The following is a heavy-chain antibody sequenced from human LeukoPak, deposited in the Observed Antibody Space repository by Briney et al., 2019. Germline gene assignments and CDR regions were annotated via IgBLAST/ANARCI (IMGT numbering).Heavy chain of an antibody. J-gene: IGHJ4*02. Sequence: PGGSLRLSCAASGFTFSSYSMNWVRQAPGKGLEWVSSISSSSSYIYYADSVKGRFTISRDNAKNSLYLQMNSLRAEDTAVYYCARDSRGSSWFFDYWGQGALVTVSS. CDR2: ISSSSSYI. D-gene: IGHD6-13*01. V-gene: IGHV3-21*01. CDR1: GFTFSSYS. CDR3: ARDSRGSSWFFDY.